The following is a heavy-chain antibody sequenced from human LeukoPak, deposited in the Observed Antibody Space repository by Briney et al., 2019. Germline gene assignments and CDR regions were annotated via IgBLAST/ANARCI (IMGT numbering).Heavy chain of an antibody. CDR1: GDSIDSYF. J-gene: IGHJ5*02. D-gene: IGHD3-16*01. V-gene: IGHV4-59*01. CDR2: FSHTMYT. CDR3: AKGWGKQVDWFDP. Sequence: SETLSLTRSVSGDSIDSYFWNWIRQSPGKGLEWIGYFSHTMYTNHNPSLKSRVTISADTSKNQISLRLTSVTASDTAVYFCAKGWGKQVDWFDPWGQGTLVTVSS.